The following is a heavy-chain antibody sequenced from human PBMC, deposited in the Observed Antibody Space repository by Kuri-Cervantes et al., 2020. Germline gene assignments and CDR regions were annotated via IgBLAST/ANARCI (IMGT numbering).Heavy chain of an antibody. V-gene: IGHV4-4*07. CDR1: GGSISSYY. J-gene: IGHJ3*02. Sequence: SETLSLTCTVSGGSISSYYWSWIRQPAGKGLEWIGRIYTSGSTNYNPSLKSRVTISVDKSKNQFSLKLSSVTAADTAVYYCARGMPYSSSWYNAFDIWGQGTMVTVSS. D-gene: IGHD6-13*01. CDR2: IYTSGST. CDR3: ARGMPYSSSWYNAFDI.